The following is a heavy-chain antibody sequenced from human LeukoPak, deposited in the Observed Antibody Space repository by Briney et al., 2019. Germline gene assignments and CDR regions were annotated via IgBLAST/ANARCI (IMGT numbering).Heavy chain of an antibody. V-gene: IGHV3-48*03. CDR2: ISSGGGNI. D-gene: IGHD2-8*02. J-gene: IGHJ4*02. CDR1: GFTLSSHE. Sequence: GSLRLSCVPSGFTLSSHEMNWVRQAPGGGLEWGSYISSGGGNIHYGDSVRGRFTISRDNAKNSLYLQMNSLRAEDTAVYYCARDMGGGTGGNPAGGWGQGTLVTVSS. CDR3: ARDMGGGTGGNPAGG.